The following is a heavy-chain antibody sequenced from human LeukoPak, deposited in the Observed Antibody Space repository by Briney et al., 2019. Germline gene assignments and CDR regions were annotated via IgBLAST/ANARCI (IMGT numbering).Heavy chain of an antibody. V-gene: IGHV3-21*01. CDR2: ICGSSSDF. Sequence: GGSLRLSCAASGFTFSSDTMNWVRQAPGKGREWVSSICGSSSDFYYEDSVKGRFTISRDNAKNSLYLQMNSLRAEDTAVYYGARAQPQFVKSNYYYGMDVWGQGTTVTVSS. J-gene: IGHJ6*02. CDR3: ARAQPQFVKSNYYYGMDV. D-gene: IGHD2/OR15-2a*01. CDR1: GFTFSSDT.